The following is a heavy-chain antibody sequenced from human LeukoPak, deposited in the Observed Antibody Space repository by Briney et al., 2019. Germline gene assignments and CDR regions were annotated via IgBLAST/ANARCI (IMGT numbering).Heavy chain of an antibody. D-gene: IGHD2-2*01. Sequence: GGSLRLSCAASGFTFDDYGMSWVRQAPGKGLEWVSGINWNGGSTGYADSVKGRFPISRDNAKNSLYLQMNSLRAEDTALYYCARVRSRDYYYYMDVWGKGTTVTVSS. J-gene: IGHJ6*03. CDR2: INWNGGST. CDR1: GFTFDDYG. V-gene: IGHV3-20*04. CDR3: ARVRSRDYYYYMDV.